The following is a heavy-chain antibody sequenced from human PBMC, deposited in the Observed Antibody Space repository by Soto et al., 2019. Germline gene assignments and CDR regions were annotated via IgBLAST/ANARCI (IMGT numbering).Heavy chain of an antibody. J-gene: IGHJ4*02. CDR1: GFTFNKYS. D-gene: IGHD3-22*01. CDR3: ARDLMPNDRGLGDLAY. CDR2: ITSKTGDQ. V-gene: IGHV3-21*06. Sequence: EVRLVESGGGLVKPGGSLRLSCAASGFTFNKYSMNWVRQAPGKGLEWVSSITSKTGDQYYADSVKGRFIISRYNTKNSLSLQVTSLRDEDTAVYYCARDLMPNDRGLGDLAYWGQGTLVTVSS.